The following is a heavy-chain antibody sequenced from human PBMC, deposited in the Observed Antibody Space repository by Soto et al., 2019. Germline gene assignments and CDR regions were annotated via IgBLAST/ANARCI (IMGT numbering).Heavy chain of an antibody. D-gene: IGHD2-15*01. V-gene: IGHV4-39*01. CDR3: ASQGGRAAEEGYYYLGV. CDR2: IYYSGST. J-gene: IGHJ6*03. Sequence: QLQLQESGPGLVKPSETLSLTCTVSGGSISSSSYYWGWIRQPPGKGMEWIGSIYYSGSTYHNPSLKSPVPMSEDTTKRPSGHSQSFAAAAYGAADYLASQGGRAAEEGYYYLGVWGKGATVTV. CDR1: GGSISSSSYY.